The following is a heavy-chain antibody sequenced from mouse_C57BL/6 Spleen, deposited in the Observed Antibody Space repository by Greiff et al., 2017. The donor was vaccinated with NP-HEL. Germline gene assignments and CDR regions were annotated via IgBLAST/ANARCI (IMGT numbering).Heavy chain of an antibody. CDR1: GFTFSSYA. CDR2: ISDGGSYT. D-gene: IGHD1-1*01. CDR3: ARANGYYYGSSYRFYFDY. J-gene: IGHJ2*01. V-gene: IGHV5-4*03. Sequence: EVKVVESGGGLVKPGGSLKLSCAASGFTFSSYAMSWVRQTPEKRLEWVATISDGGSYTYYPDNVKGRFTISRDNAKNNLYLQMSHLKSEDTAMYYCARANGYYYGSSYRFYFDYWGQGTTLTVSS.